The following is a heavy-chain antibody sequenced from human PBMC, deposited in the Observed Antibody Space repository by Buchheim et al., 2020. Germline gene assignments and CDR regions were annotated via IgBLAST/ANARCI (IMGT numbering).Heavy chain of an antibody. J-gene: IGHJ4*02. CDR2: INHSGST. V-gene: IGHV4-34*01. D-gene: IGHD1-26*01. CDR1: GGSFSGYY. CDR3: ARSADLSGIYGGYYFDY. Sequence: QVQLQQWGAGLLKPSETLSLTCAVYGGSFSGYYWSWIRQPPGKGLEWIAEINHSGSTNYNPSLKSRVTISVDTSKNQFSLKLSSVTAADTAVYYCARSADLSGIYGGYYFDYWGQGSL.